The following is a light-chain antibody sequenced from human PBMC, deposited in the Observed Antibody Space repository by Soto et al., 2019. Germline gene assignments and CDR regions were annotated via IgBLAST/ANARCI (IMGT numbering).Light chain of an antibody. CDR1: QSVSSSY. CDR3: QQYGSSPPMYT. CDR2: GAS. J-gene: IGKJ2*01. Sequence: EIVLTQSPGTLSLSPGERATLSCRASQSVSSSYLAWYQRKPGQAPSLLSYGASNSATGIPDRFSGSGSGTDFTLTISSLESEDFSVDYCQQYGSSPPMYTFGQGTKLEIK. V-gene: IGKV3-20*01.